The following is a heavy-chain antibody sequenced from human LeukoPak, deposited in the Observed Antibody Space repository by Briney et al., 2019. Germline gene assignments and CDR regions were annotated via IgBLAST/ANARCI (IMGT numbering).Heavy chain of an antibody. J-gene: IGHJ4*02. V-gene: IGHV3-21*01. CDR1: GFTFSSYS. Sequence: PGGSLRLSCAASGFTFSSYSVNWVRQAPGRGLEWVSSISFSSTYIYYADSVKGRFTISRDNAKNSLYLQVNSLRAEDTAVYYCARGPLGNFDYWGQGTLVTVSS. CDR3: ARGPLGNFDY. D-gene: IGHD7-27*01. CDR2: ISFSSTYI.